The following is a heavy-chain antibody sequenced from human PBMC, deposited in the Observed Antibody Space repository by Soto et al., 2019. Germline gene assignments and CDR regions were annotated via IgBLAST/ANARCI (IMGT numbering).Heavy chain of an antibody. J-gene: IGHJ1*01. CDR3: ANYYASSGDPHGFFQH. CDR2: IGGRGDIT. Sequence: EVQLLESGGGLVQPGGFLRLSCAASGLTSSNYAMSWVRQAPGKGLEWVSSIGGRGDITYYAESVQGRFTISRDISKNALYLHMNSLRVDDTAIYYCANYYASSGDPHGFFQHWGPGTLVTVSS. CDR1: GLTSSNYA. D-gene: IGHD3-22*01. V-gene: IGHV3-23*01.